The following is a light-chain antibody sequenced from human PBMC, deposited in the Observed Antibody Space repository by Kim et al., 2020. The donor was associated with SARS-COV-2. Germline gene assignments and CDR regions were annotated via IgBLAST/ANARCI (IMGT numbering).Light chain of an antibody. CDR3: QQYGTSLRT. Sequence: EIVLTQSPGTLSLSPEERATLSCRASQSVTSSYLAWYQQKPGQPPRLLIYGASNRATGIPDRFSGSGSGTDFTLTISRLESEDLAVYYCQQYGTSLRTFGQGTKVDIK. CDR1: QSVTSSY. CDR2: GAS. V-gene: IGKV3-20*01. J-gene: IGKJ1*01.